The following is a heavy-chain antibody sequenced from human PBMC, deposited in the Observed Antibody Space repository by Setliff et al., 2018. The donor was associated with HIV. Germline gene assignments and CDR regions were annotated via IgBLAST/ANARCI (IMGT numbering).Heavy chain of an antibody. CDR3: ASRGVVAATNAFDI. D-gene: IGHD2-15*01. J-gene: IGHJ3*02. CDR1: GYSFTNYW. Sequence: GESLKISCKGSGYSFTNYWIGWVRQMPGKGLEWMGIISPDDSDTRYSPSFQGQVTISADKSISTAYLQWSSLKASDTAMYYCASRGVVAATNAFDIWGQGTMVTVSS. CDR2: ISPDDSDT. V-gene: IGHV5-51*01.